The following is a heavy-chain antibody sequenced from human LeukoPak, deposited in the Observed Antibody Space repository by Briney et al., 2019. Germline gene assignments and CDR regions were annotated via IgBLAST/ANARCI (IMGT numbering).Heavy chain of an antibody. V-gene: IGHV3-43D*04. D-gene: IGHD3-16*01. CDR3: AEDGGVSGLNWFDS. CDR1: GFTFDNSA. J-gene: IGHJ5*01. CDR2: INWDGTNT. Sequence: GGSLRLSCLASGFTFDNSAMHWVRHAPGKGLEWVSLINWDGTNTLYANSVRGRFTISRDNNINSLYLHMNNLRLEDSAVYYCAEDGGVSGLNWFDSWGQGTLVTVSS.